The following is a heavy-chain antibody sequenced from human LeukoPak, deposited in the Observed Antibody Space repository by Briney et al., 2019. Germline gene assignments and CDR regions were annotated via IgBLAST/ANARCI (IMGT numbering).Heavy chain of an antibody. CDR1: GFTFSSYW. CDR3: ARGAPGYSYGRRGLVWFDP. CDR2: IKQDGSEK. V-gene: IGHV3-7*01. J-gene: IGHJ5*02. D-gene: IGHD5-18*01. Sequence: GGSLRLSCAASGFTFSSYWMSWVRQAPGKGLEWVANIKQDGSEKCYVDSVKGRFTISRDNAKNSLYLQMNSLRAEDTAVYYCARGAPGYSYGRRGLVWFDPWGQGTLVTVSS.